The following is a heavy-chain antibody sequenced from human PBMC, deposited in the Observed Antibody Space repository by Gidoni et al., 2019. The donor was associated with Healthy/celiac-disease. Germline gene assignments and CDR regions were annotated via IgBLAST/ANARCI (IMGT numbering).Heavy chain of an antibody. D-gene: IGHD6-19*01. Sequence: QVQLVESGGGVVQPGRSLRLSCAASGFTFSSYGMHWVRQAPGKGLEWVAVISYVGSNKYYADYVKGRFTISRDNSKNTLYLQMNSLRAEDTAVYYCAKGKGRAVAGTRTEPEFDYWGQGTLVTVSS. CDR3: AKGKGRAVAGTRTEPEFDY. CDR1: GFTFSSYG. CDR2: ISYVGSNK. V-gene: IGHV3-30*18. J-gene: IGHJ4*02.